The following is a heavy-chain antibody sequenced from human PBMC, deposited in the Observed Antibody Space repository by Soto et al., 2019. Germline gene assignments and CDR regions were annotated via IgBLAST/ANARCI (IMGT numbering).Heavy chain of an antibody. CDR2: IYHSGST. Sequence: SETLSVTCTVSGGSIISGGYSWSWNRQPPGKGLEWIGYIYHSGSTYYNPSLKSRVTISVDRSKNQFSLKLSSVTAADTAVYYCARVRSGTTDYYGMDVWGQGTTVTVSS. CDR1: GGSIISGGYS. V-gene: IGHV4-30-2*01. CDR3: ARVRSGTTDYYGMDV. D-gene: IGHD1-1*01. J-gene: IGHJ6*02.